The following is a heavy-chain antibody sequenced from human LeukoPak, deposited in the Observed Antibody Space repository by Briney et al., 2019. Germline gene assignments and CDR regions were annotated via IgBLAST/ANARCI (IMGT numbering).Heavy chain of an antibody. CDR1: GYTFTSYG. D-gene: IGHD2-2*02. CDR2: ISAYNGNT. J-gene: IGHJ5*02. Sequence: GASVKVSCKASGYTFTSYGISWVRQAPGQGLEWMGWISAYNGNTNYAQKLQGRVTMTTDTSTSTAYMELRSLRSDDTAVYYCARFTRPAAIRGANWFDPWGQGTLVTVPS. V-gene: IGHV1-18*01. CDR3: ARFTRPAAIRGANWFDP.